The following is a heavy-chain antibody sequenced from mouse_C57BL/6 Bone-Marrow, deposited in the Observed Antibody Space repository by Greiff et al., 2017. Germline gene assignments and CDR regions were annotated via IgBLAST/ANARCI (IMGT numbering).Heavy chain of an antibody. J-gene: IGHJ4*01. CDR2: IDPENGDT. V-gene: IGHV14-4*01. CDR1: GFNIKDDY. CDR3: TTLTTVVATDYAMDY. Sequence: EVQLQQSGAELVRPGASVKLSCTASGFNIKDDYMHWVKQRPEQGLEWIGWIDPENGDTEYASKFQGKATITADTSSNTAYLQLSSLTSEDTAVYYCTTLTTVVATDYAMDYWGQGTSVTVSS. D-gene: IGHD1-1*01.